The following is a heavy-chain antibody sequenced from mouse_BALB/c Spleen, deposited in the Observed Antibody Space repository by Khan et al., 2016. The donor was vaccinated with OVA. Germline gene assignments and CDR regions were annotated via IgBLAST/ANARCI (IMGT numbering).Heavy chain of an antibody. CDR1: GFTFTDYY. V-gene: IGHV7-3*02. D-gene: IGHD1-2*01. Sequence: EVELVESGGGLVQPGGSLRLSCATSGFTFTDYYMNWVRQPPGKALEWLGFIRKKASGYTTEYSPSVKGRFTISRDNSQSILYLQMNTLRAEDSATYYCARVDYGYGFAYWGQGTLVTVSP. J-gene: IGHJ3*01. CDR2: IRKKASGYTT. CDR3: ARVDYGYGFAY.